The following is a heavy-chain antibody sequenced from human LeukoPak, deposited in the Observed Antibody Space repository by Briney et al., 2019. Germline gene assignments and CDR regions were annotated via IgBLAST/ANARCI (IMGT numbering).Heavy chain of an antibody. J-gene: IGHJ2*01. CDR3: ARVRAKNCSGGSCYRSGGPRYFDL. CDR2: INHSGST. V-gene: IGHV4-34*01. Sequence: PGGSLRLSCAASGFTFSNAWMSWVRQPPGKGLEWIGEINHSGSTNYNPSLKSRVTISVDTSKNQFSLKLSSVTAADTAVYYCARVRAKNCSGGSCYRSGGPRYFDLWGRGTLVTVSS. D-gene: IGHD2-15*01. CDR1: GFTFSNAW.